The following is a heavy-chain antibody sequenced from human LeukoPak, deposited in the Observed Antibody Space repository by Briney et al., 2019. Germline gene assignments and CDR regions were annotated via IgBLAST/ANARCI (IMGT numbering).Heavy chain of an antibody. V-gene: IGHV7-4-1*02. CDR1: GYTLTSYA. J-gene: IGHJ6*02. D-gene: IGHD3-16*01. CDR2: INTNTGNP. CDR3: ARDGGFDYYYYGMDV. Sequence: ASVKVSCKASGYTLTSYAMNWVRQAPGQGLEWMGWINTNTGNPTYAQGFTGRFVFSLDTSVSTAYLQISSLKAEDTAVYYCARDGGFDYYYYGMDVWGQGTTVTVSS.